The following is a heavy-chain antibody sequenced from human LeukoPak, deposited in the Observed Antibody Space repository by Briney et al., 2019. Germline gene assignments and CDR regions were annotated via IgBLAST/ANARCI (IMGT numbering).Heavy chain of an antibody. CDR1: GYSISSGYY. CDR2: IYHSGST. J-gene: IGHJ5*02. CDR3: ARVPAAAAGNWFDP. V-gene: IGHV4-38-2*02. Sequence: PSETLSLTCTVSGYSISSGYYWGWVRQPPGKGLEWIGSIYHSGSTYYNPSLKSRVTISVDTSKNQFSLKLSSVTAADTAVYYCARVPAAAAGNWFDPWGQGTLVTVSS. D-gene: IGHD6-13*01.